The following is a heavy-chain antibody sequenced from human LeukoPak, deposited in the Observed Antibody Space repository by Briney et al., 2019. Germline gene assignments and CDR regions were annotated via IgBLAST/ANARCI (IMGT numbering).Heavy chain of an antibody. CDR2: INHSGST. D-gene: IGHD3-10*01. V-gene: IGHV4-34*01. CDR3: ARGRKPNPRITMVRGVTYNWFDR. CDR1: GGSFSGYY. Sequence: SETLSLTCAVYGGSFSGYYWSWIRQPPGKGLEWIGEINHSGSTNYNPSLKSRVTISVDTSKNQFSLKLSSVTAADTAVYYCARGRKPNPRITMVRGVTYNWFDRWGQGTLVTVSS. J-gene: IGHJ5*02.